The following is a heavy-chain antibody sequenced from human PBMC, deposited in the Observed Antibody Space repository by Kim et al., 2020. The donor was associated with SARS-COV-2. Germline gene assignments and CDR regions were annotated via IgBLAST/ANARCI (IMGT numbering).Heavy chain of an antibody. CDR1: GYSFTTYA. CDR2: INAGTANT. CDR3: ARGGGPLQFLAGLLGYFDL. V-gene: IGHV1-3*01. J-gene: IGHJ5*02. D-gene: IGHD3-3*01. Sequence: ASVKVSCKTSGYSFTTYALHWVRQAPGQRLEWMGWINAGTANTEYSQKFQGRVTITRDTSASTAYMELSSLRSEDTAVYYCARGGGPLQFLAGLLGYFDLGGTGTLVTVSS.